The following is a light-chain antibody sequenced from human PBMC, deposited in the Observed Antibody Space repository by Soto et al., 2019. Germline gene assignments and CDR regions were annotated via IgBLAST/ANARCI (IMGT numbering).Light chain of an antibody. CDR1: QSVSIY. CDR3: QQRFAWPNS. Sequence: EIVLTQSPATLSLSPGERATLSCRASQSVSIYLAWCQQRPGQTPRLLIYDISTRAAGIPARFSGSVFRTDYTLTISNLEPEDSAVYYCQQRFAWPNSFGGGTKVQI. V-gene: IGKV3-11*01. J-gene: IGKJ4*01. CDR2: DIS.